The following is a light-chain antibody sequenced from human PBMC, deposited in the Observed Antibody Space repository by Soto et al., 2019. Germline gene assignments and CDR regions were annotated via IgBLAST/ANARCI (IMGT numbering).Light chain of an antibody. CDR3: QQQGT. V-gene: IGKV3-11*01. Sequence: EIVLTQSPATLSLSPGERATLSCRASQSVSSYLAWCQQKPGQAPRLLIYDASNRATGIPARFSGSGSGTDFTLTISSLGPEDFAVYYCQQQGTFGQGTKVDIK. CDR1: QSVSSY. CDR2: DAS. J-gene: IGKJ1*01.